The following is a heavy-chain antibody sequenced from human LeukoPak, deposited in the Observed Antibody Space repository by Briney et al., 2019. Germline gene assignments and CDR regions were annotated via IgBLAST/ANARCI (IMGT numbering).Heavy chain of an antibody. CDR2: IKQNGSEK. Sequence: GGSLRLSCAASGFTFSSYWMSWVRQAPGKGLEWVANIKQNGSEKYYVDSVKGRFTISRDNAKNSLYLQMNSLRAEDTAVYYCAREGGIVVVPAALDYWGQGTLVTVSS. D-gene: IGHD2-2*01. J-gene: IGHJ4*02. V-gene: IGHV3-7*01. CDR3: AREGGIVVVPAALDY. CDR1: GFTFSSYW.